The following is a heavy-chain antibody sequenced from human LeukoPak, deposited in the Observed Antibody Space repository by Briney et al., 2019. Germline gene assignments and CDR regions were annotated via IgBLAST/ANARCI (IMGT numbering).Heavy chain of an antibody. CDR1: GGTFSSYA. V-gene: IGHV1-69*05. Sequence: SVKVSCKASGGTFSSYAISWVRQAPGQGLEWMGGIIPIFGTANYAQKFQGRVTITTDESTSTAYMELSSLRSEDTAVYYCARNPYYYGSGSYSNYYYYMDVWGKGTTVTVSS. CDR2: IIPIFGTA. D-gene: IGHD3-10*01. CDR3: ARNPYYYGSGSYSNYYYYMDV. J-gene: IGHJ6*03.